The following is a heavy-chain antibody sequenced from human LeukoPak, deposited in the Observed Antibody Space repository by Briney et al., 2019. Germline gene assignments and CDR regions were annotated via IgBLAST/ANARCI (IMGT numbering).Heavy chain of an antibody. J-gene: IGHJ6*03. CDR2: IYYSGST. CDR1: GGSFSGYY. Sequence: NPSETLSLTCAVYGGSFSGYYWSWIRQPPGKGLEWIGYIYYSGSTNYNPSLKSRVTISVDTSKNQFSLKLSSVTAADTAVYYCAKLGSFYYYMDVWGKGTTVTVSS. D-gene: IGHD3-16*01. CDR3: AKLGSFYYYMDV. V-gene: IGHV4-59*12.